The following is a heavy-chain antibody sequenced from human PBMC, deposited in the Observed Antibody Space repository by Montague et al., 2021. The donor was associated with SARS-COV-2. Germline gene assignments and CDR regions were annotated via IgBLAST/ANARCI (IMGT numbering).Heavy chain of an antibody. V-gene: IGHV4-31*03. J-gene: IGHJ4*02. D-gene: IGHD3-10*01. CDR3: ARGGRELFDY. Sequence: TLSLTCTFSGWSFSSYGWYWGWIRQHPGKGLEWIGNIYYSGSANHNSTLKGRVTISVDTFKNQFALKLGSVTAADTTVYYCARGGRELFDYWGQGTLVTVSS. CDR1: GWSFSSYGWY. CDR2: IYYSGSA.